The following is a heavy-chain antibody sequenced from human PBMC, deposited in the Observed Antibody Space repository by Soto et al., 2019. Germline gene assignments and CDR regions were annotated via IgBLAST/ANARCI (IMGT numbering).Heavy chain of an antibody. D-gene: IGHD6-19*01. CDR1: GFNFKKSA. Sequence: EVDLVESGGGVVQPGGSLRLSCEASGFNFKKSAMAWVRQAPGEGLEWVSGISCCGGSTSYADSVKGRFSVARDDSKNTLSLQLNSLRVEDTARYYCAKADGEQWLIPHLDNWGQGTLVTVS. CDR2: ISCCGGST. J-gene: IGHJ4*02. CDR3: AKADGEQWLIPHLDN. V-gene: IGHV3-23*04.